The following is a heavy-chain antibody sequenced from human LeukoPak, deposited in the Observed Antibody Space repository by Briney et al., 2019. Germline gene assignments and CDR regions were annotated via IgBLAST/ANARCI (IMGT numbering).Heavy chain of an antibody. Sequence: GGSLRLSCAASGFTFRNYVIHWVRQAPGKGLEWVAVTSSDLNVKLYADSVKGRFTISRDNSRSTLYLQMNSLSPEDTAIYYCAREGYYGSGSPPSLYLDYWGQGTLVTVSS. CDR3: AREGYYGSGSPPSLYLDY. J-gene: IGHJ4*02. D-gene: IGHD3-10*01. CDR1: GFTFRNYV. V-gene: IGHV3-30-3*01. CDR2: TSSDLNVK.